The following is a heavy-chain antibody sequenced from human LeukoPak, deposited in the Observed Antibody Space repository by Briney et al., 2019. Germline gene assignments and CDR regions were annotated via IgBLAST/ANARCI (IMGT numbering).Heavy chain of an antibody. V-gene: IGHV3-23*01. J-gene: IGHJ5*02. D-gene: IGHD4-17*01. CDR1: GFTFSSYA. CDR3: AKTGSTVTALNWFDP. CDR2: ISDSGDYT. Sequence: GGSLRLPCAGSGFTFSSYAMSWVRQAPGKGLEWVSAISDSGDYTYYADSVKGRFTISRDNSKNTLYLHVNSLRAEDTAVYYCAKTGSTVTALNWFDPWGQGTLVTVSS.